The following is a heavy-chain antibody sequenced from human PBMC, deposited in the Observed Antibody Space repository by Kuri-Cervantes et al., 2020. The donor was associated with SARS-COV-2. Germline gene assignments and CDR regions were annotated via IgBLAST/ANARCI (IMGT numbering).Heavy chain of an antibody. J-gene: IGHJ4*02. CDR2: ISSSGSTI. Sequence: LSLTCAASGFTFSSYEMNWVRQAPGKGLEWVSYISSSGSTIYDADSVKGRFTISRDNAKNSLYLQMNSLRAEDTAVYYCAKDRGHCGTSTCYWRGGRIDYWGQGTLVTVSS. D-gene: IGHD2-2*01. CDR1: GFTFSSYE. V-gene: IGHV3-48*03. CDR3: AKDRGHCGTSTCYWRGGRIDY.